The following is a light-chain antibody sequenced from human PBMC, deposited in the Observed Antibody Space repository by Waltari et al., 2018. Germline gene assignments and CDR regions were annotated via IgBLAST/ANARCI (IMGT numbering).Light chain of an antibody. J-gene: IGLJ2*01. CDR2: DVN. Sequence: QSALTQPASVSGSPGQSITISCTGTSSDVGGYNFVSWYQHHPGKAPKLLIYDVNKRPSCGSDRTSASKSGNTTSLTISVLQAEDGAYYYCSSYTSSTSVVFGGGTQLTVL. CDR1: SSDVGGYNF. V-gene: IGLV2-14*03. CDR3: SSYTSSTSVV.